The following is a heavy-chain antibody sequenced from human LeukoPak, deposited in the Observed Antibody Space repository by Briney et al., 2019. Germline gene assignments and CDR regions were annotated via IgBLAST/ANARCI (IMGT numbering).Heavy chain of an antibody. CDR3: ASSLKYYDSSGFSPSLFCRQAYGLAV. D-gene: IGHD3-22*01. J-gene: IGHJ6*02. CDR1: GGSISSHY. V-gene: IGHV4-4*07. CDR2: VYVSGST. Sequence: SETLSLTCTVSGGSISSHYWSWIRQSAGKGLEWIGRVYVSGSTNYNPSLESRVTMSIDTSNNQFSLILSSVTAADTAVYYCASSLKYYDSSGFSPSLFCRQAYGLAVWGQGNTVNVS.